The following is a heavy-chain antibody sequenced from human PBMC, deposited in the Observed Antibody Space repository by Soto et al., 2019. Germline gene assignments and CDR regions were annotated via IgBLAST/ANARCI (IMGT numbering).Heavy chain of an antibody. Sequence: QVQLVQSGAEVMKPGASVKVSCKACGYTFNSYGISWVRQAAGQGLAWMRWISAYNGNTNYAQKLQGSVTMTTDTSTSTAYMELRSLRSDDTAVYYCARDRGSYALDYWGQGTLVTVSS. D-gene: IGHD1-26*01. CDR1: GYTFNSYG. CDR2: ISAYNGNT. J-gene: IGHJ4*02. CDR3: ARDRGSYALDY. V-gene: IGHV1-18*01.